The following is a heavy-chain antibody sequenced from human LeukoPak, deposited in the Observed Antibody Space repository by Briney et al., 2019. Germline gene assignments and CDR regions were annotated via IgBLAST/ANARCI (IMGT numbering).Heavy chain of an antibody. J-gene: IGHJ5*02. CDR1: GFTFSNYG. Sequence: GGSLRLSCAASGFTFSNYGVHWVRQAPGKGLEWVAFIRYNETNKYYADSVKGRFTISRDNSKNTLYLQMNSLRAEDTAVYYCAKDRGPGSYWDWFDPWGQGTLVTVSS. CDR2: IRYNETNK. V-gene: IGHV3-30*02. D-gene: IGHD1-26*01. CDR3: AKDRGPGSYWDWFDP.